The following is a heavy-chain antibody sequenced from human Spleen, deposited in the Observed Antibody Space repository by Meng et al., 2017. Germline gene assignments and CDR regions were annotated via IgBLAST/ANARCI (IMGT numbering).Heavy chain of an antibody. J-gene: IGHJ4*02. D-gene: IGHD3-10*01. Sequence: SVKVSCKASGGTFSSYAISWVRQAPGQGLEWMGGIIPIFGTANYAQKFQGRVTITADKSTSTAYMELSSLRSEDTAVYYCARRGSSGSEHTAFAYWGQGTLVTVSS. V-gene: IGHV1-69*06. CDR3: ARRGSSGSEHTAFAY. CDR2: IIPIFGTA. CDR1: GGTFSSYA.